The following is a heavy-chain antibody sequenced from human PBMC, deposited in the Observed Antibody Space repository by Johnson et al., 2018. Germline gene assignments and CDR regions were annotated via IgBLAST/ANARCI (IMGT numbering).Heavy chain of an antibody. CDR3: AKCPGNSSGWYEFFHH. Sequence: EVQLVESGGGLVQPGGFLRLSCAASGFTFHRYAMSWVRQAPGRGLAWVSTFAGTSVNPYYADSGSGRFTISRDNAKNTLFLQMDSLRAEDTDVYYCAKCPGNSSGWYEFFHHWGQGTLGTVSS. V-gene: IGHV3-23*04. CDR2: FAGTSVNP. CDR1: GFTFHRYA. J-gene: IGHJ1*01. D-gene: IGHD6-19*01.